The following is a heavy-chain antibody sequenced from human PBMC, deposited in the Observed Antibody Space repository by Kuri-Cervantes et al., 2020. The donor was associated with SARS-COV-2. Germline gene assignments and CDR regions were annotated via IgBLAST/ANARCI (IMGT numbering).Heavy chain of an antibody. D-gene: IGHD3-3*01. CDR3: ARLTIFGVDPGWFDP. J-gene: IGHJ5*02. Sequence: SVKVSCKASGGTFSSYAINWVRQAPGQGLEWMGGIIPMDGTAKYAQKFQGRVTITADESTSTAYMELSSLRPEDTAVYYCARLTIFGVDPGWFDPWGQGTLVTVSS. CDR1: GGTFSSYA. CDR2: IIPMDGTA. V-gene: IGHV1-69*13.